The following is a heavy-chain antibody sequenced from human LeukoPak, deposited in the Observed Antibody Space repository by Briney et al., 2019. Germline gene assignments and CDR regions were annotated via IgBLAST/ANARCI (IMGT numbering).Heavy chain of an antibody. J-gene: IGHJ6*02. CDR1: GFTFSSYG. Sequence: PGGSLRLSCAASGFTFSSYGMHWVRQAPGKGLEWVAVISYDGSNKYYADSVKGRFTISRDNSKNTLYLQMNSLGAEDTAVYYCARPVASYYYYYGMDVWGQGTTVTVSS. V-gene: IGHV3-30*03. CDR2: ISYDGSNK. CDR3: ARPVASYYYYYGMDV. D-gene: IGHD6-19*01.